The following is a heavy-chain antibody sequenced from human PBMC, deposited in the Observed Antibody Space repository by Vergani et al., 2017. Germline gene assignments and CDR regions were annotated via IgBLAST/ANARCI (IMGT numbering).Heavy chain of an antibody. CDR1: GFTFSSYW. Sequence: EVQLVESGGGLVQPGGSLRLSCAASGFTFSSYWMSWVRQAPGKGLEWVANIKQDGSEQYYVDYVKGRFTISSDNAKNSLYLQMNRLRADDTAVYYCAGFPWDRYWYSSSPIDYWGQVTLVTVSS. CDR3: AGFPWDRYWYSSSPIDY. J-gene: IGHJ4*02. V-gene: IGHV3-7*01. D-gene: IGHD6-13*01. CDR2: IKQDGSEQ.